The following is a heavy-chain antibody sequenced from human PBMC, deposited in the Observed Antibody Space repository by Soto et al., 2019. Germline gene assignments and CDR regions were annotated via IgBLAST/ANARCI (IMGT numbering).Heavy chain of an antibody. D-gene: IGHD6-6*01. Sequence: SQTLSLTCAISGDSVSSNSAAWNWIRQSPSRGLEWLGRTYYRSKWYNDYAVSVKSRITINPDTSKNQFSLQLNSVTPEDTAVYYCARDPRPPYSSSLNYYGMDVWGQGTTVTVSS. V-gene: IGHV6-1*01. CDR3: ARDPRPPYSSSLNYYGMDV. CDR1: GDSVSSNSAA. CDR2: TYYRSKWYN. J-gene: IGHJ6*02.